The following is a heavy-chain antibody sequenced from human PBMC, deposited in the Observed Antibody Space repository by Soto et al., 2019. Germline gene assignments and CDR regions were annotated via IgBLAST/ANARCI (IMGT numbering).Heavy chain of an antibody. CDR3: ARARDCYNMGVIDY. V-gene: IGHV4-4*07. CDR1: GGSISSYY. CDR2: IYTSGST. D-gene: IGHD2-21*01. J-gene: IGHJ4*02. Sequence: QVQLQESGPGLVKPSETLSLTCTVSGGSISSYYWSWIRQPAGKGLEWIGRIYTSGSTNYNPSRKSRVTMSVDTSKNQFSLKLSSLSAADTAVYYCARARDCYNMGVIDYWGQGTLVTVSS.